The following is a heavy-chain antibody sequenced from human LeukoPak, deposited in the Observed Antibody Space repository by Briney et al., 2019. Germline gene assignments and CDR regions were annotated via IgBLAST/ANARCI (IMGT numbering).Heavy chain of an antibody. CDR3: ARHNWNDREDY. V-gene: IGHV5-10-1*01. CDR2: IDPSDSYT. CDR1: GYSFTSYW. Sequence: PVESLMISCKGSGYSFTSYWISWVRQMPGEGLEWMGRIDPSDSYTNYSPSFQGHVTISADKSISTAYPQWSSLKASDTAMYYCARHNWNDREDYWGQGTLVTVSS. D-gene: IGHD1-20*01. J-gene: IGHJ4*02.